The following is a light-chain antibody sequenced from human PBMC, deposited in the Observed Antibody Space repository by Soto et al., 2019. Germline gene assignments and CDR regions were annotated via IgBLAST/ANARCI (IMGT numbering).Light chain of an antibody. V-gene: IGKV3-15*01. CDR2: GAS. CDR1: QIISSN. Sequence: DIVLTQSPATLSVSLGERVSLSCRASQIISSNLAWYQHKPGQIPRLLIYGASARAAGIPARLSGSGSGTEFTLTISSLQSEDFAVYYCQQYNNWPQFTFGPGTKVDV. CDR3: QQYNNWPQFT. J-gene: IGKJ3*01.